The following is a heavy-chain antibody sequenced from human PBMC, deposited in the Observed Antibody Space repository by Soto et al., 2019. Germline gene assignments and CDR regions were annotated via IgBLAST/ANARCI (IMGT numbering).Heavy chain of an antibody. D-gene: IGHD6-13*01. J-gene: IGHJ4*02. CDR2: ITYDGHNT. CDR1: GFTFSSYG. CDR3: AKDRSYSDSWPSGPFDY. V-gene: IGHV3-30*18. Sequence: SGFTFSSYGTHWVRQAPGKGLEWVAVITYDGHNTYYADSVKSRFTDSRDNSKNTLFMQMNSLRAEDTAVYYCAKDRSYSDSWPSGPFDYWGQGTLVTVPQ.